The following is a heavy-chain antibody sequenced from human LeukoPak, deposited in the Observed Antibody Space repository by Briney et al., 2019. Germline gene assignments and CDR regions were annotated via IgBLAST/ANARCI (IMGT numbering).Heavy chain of an antibody. CDR3: AKDGGLRGYGD. D-gene: IGHD3-10*01. Sequence: PGGSLRLSCAASGFTFSDYNMNWVRQAPGKGLEWVSYISISSSTIYYADSVKGRFTISRDNSKNTLYLQINSLRAEDTAVYYCAKDGGLRGYGDWGQGTLVTVSS. CDR1: GFTFSDYN. J-gene: IGHJ4*02. CDR2: ISISSSTI. V-gene: IGHV3-48*01.